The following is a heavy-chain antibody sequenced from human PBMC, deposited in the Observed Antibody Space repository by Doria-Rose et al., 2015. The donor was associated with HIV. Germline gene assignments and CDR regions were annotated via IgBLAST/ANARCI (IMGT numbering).Heavy chain of an antibody. CDR3: ARIKSSRWYHTYYFVF. V-gene: IGHV2-26*01. D-gene: IGHD6-13*01. J-gene: IGHJ4*02. CDR2: MMTDDES. Sequence: QVQLVQSGPVLVKHTETLTLTCTVSGVSLSSPGMGVSWIRQPPGKALAWLANMMTDDESACITSLRSRLPISRGTAKRQVVRAMTYMDPVDTDTYYVARIKSSRWYHTYYFVFWGQGALVIVSA. CDR1: GVSLSSPGMG.